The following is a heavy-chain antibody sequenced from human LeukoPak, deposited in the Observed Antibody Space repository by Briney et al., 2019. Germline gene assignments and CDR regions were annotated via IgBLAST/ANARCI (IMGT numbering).Heavy chain of an antibody. CDR2: ISPNSGGT. Sequence: ASVKVSCKASGYTFTGYYMHWVRQAPGQGLEWMGWISPNSGGTNYAQKFQGRVTMTRDTSISTAYMELNRLRSDDTAVYYCARMARGVKMFDPWGQGTLVTVSS. D-gene: IGHD3-10*01. CDR3: ARMARGVKMFDP. V-gene: IGHV1-2*02. CDR1: GYTFTGYY. J-gene: IGHJ5*02.